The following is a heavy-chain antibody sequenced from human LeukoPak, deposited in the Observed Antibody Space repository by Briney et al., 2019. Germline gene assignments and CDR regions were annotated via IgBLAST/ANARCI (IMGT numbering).Heavy chain of an antibody. CDR1: GFTFSSHA. V-gene: IGHV3-7*03. CDR2: IKQDGSDR. D-gene: IGHD6-19*01. CDR3: VRNLAVAGTCFDS. Sequence: PGGSLRLSCAASGFTFSSHAMSWVRQAPGTGLEWVANIKQDGSDRNYVTSVRGRFTISRDNAESSLYLQMNSLRVEDTAVYYCVRNLAVAGTCFDSWGQGTLVTVSS. J-gene: IGHJ4*02.